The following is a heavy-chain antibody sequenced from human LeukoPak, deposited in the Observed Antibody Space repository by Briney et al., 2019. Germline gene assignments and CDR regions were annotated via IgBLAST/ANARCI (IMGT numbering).Heavy chain of an antibody. D-gene: IGHD6-6*01. V-gene: IGHV4-61*02. CDR3: ARTSRYSSSYYFDY. J-gene: IGHJ4*02. CDR1: GGSISSGSYY. CDR2: IYTSGST. Sequence: SQTLSLTCTVSGGSISSGSYYWSWIRQPAGKGLEWIGRIYTSGSTNYNPSLKSRVTISVDTSKNQFSLKLSSVTAADTAVYYCARTSRYSSSYYFDYWGQGTLVTVSS.